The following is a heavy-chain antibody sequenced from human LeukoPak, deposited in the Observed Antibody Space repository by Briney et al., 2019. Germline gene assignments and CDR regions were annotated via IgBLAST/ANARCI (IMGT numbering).Heavy chain of an antibody. CDR3: ARDLTGVFDY. CDR2: IYSGGST. J-gene: IGHJ4*02. CDR1: GFTVSSNY. V-gene: IGHV3-53*01. Sequence: PGGSLRLSCAASGFTVSSNYMGWVRQAPGKGLESVSVIYSGGSTYYADSVKGRFTISRDNSKNTLYLQMNSLRADDTAVYYCARDLTGVFDYWGQGNLVTVSS. D-gene: IGHD3-9*01.